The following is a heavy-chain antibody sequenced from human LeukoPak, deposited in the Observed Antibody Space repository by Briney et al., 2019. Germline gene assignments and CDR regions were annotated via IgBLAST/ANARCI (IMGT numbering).Heavy chain of an antibody. CDR3: ARGCPRSEVGGVAGTCYFDY. D-gene: IGHD6-19*01. J-gene: IGHJ4*02. Sequence: SETLSLICAGYGGSFSDYYWSWIRQPPGKGLEWIGEINHSGSTNYNPSLKSRVTISVDTSKNQFSLKLTSVTAADTAVYYCARGCPRSEVGGVAGTCYFDYWGQGTLVTVSS. CDR2: INHSGST. V-gene: IGHV4-34*01. CDR1: GGSFSDYY.